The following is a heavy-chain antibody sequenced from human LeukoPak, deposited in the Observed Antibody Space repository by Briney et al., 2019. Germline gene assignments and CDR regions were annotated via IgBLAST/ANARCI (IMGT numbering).Heavy chain of an antibody. CDR1: GYTLTELS. D-gene: IGHD5-18*01. CDR2: FDPEDGET. V-gene: IGHV1-24*01. Sequence: ASAKVSCKVSGYTLTELSMHWVRQAPGKGLEWMGGFDPEDGETIYAQKFQGRVTMTEDTSTDTAYMELSSLRSEDTAVYYCATGKIYSRFFDYWGQGTLVTVST. J-gene: IGHJ4*02. CDR3: ATGKIYSRFFDY.